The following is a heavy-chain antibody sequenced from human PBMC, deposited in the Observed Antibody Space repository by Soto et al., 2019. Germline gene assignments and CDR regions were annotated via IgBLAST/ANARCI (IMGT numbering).Heavy chain of an antibody. CDR2: IYHSGST. CDR3: ARVGGGSYPFDY. V-gene: IGHV4-30-2*01. D-gene: IGHD1-26*01. CDR1: GGSISRGGYS. Sequence: SSETLSLTCAVSGGSISRGGYSWSWIRQPPGKGLEWIGYIYHSGSTYYNPSLKSRVTISVDTSKNQFSLKLSSVTAADTAVYYCARVGGGSYPFDYWGQGTLVTVSS. J-gene: IGHJ4*02.